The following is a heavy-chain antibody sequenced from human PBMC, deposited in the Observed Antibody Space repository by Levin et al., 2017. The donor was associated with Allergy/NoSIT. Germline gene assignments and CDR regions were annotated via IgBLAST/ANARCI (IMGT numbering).Heavy chain of an antibody. J-gene: IGHJ6*02. CDR1: GGSIRSGDYY. CDR3: ARAGDPVVVPAAYCYGVGL. D-gene: IGHD2-2*01. CDR2: VYHSGNT. V-gene: IGHV4-30-4*01. Sequence: SQTLSLTCTVSGGSIRSGDYYWSWIRQTSGKGLEWIGHVYHSGNTDYSPSLRSRVTISIDTTKNQFSLKLSSVTAADTAVYYCARAGDPVVVPAAYCYGVGLWGQGTTVIVSS.